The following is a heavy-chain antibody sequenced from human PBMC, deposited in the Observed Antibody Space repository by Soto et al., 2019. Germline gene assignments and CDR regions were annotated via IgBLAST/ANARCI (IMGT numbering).Heavy chain of an antibody. J-gene: IGHJ4*02. Sequence: QVQLQESGPGLVKPSETLSLTCTVSGVSITSYYWSWIRQPAGKGLEWIGRIYSSGSTNYNPSLKSRVTMSIDTSPNEFSLKMSAVTAADTAVYYCACLYNWNGWSDYWGQGTRVTVSS. D-gene: IGHD1-20*01. CDR1: GVSITSYY. CDR2: IYSSGST. CDR3: ACLYNWNGWSDY. V-gene: IGHV4-4*07.